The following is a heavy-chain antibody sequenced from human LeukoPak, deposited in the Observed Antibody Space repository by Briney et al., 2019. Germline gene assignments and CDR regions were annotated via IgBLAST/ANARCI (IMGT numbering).Heavy chain of an antibody. CDR3: ARDYMDV. V-gene: IGHV3-53*01. CDR2: IYVDGST. CDR1: GFTVSSNY. J-gene: IGHJ6*03. Sequence: GGSLRLSCAASGFTVSSNYMSWFRQAPGKGLEWVSVIYVDGSTYYADSVKGRFSISRDNSKNTLSLQMYSLRAEDTAVYYCARDYMDVWGKGTTVTVSS.